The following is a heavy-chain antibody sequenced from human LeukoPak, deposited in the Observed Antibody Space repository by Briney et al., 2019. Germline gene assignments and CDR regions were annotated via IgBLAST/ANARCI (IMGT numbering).Heavy chain of an antibody. CDR2: MNPNSGNT. D-gene: IGHD2-15*01. Sequence: ASVKVSCKASGYTFTSYDINWVRQATGQGLEWMGWMNPNSGNTGYAQKFQGRVTITRNTSISTAYMELRSLRSDDTAVYYCARECSGGSCHPEGGFDIWGQGTMVTVSS. J-gene: IGHJ3*02. CDR1: GYTFTSYD. V-gene: IGHV1-8*03. CDR3: ARECSGGSCHPEGGFDI.